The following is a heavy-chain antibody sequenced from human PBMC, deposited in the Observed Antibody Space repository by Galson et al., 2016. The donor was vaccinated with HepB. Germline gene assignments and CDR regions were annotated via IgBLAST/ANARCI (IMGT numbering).Heavy chain of an antibody. CDR2: ISYDGSDK. CDR3: VREGYPTSTFWSGDYPPHYYYAMDV. CDR1: GFSFSSYA. Sequence: SLRLSCAASGFSFSSYAMHWVRQAPGKGLEWVAVISYDGSDKYYADSVKGRFTISRDNSKNTVYLQMISLRAEDTAVYFCVREGYPTSTFWSGDYPPHYYYAMDVWGQGTTVTVSS. J-gene: IGHJ6*02. V-gene: IGHV3-30-3*01. D-gene: IGHD3-3*01.